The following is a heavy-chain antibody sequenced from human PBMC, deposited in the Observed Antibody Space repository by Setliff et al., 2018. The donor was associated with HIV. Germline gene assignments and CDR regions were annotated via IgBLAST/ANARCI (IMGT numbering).Heavy chain of an antibody. J-gene: IGHJ4*02. CDR2: VYYSGST. D-gene: IGHD3-3*01. CDR1: GGSISSSGYY. Sequence: SETLSLTCSVSGGSISSSGYYWSWIRQHPGKGLDWIGRVYYSGSTDYNPSLQSRATLSIDTSKNQFSLKLTSVIAADTAIYYCARGPFVLRFLERLVYFDYWGQGKLVT. CDR3: ARGPFVLRFLERLVYFDY. V-gene: IGHV4-31*02.